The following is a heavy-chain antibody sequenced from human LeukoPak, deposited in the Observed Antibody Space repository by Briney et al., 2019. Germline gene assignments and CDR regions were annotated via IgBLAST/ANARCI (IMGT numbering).Heavy chain of an antibody. CDR1: GFTFSSYA. D-gene: IGHD4-11*01. CDR3: ARDEYSFDY. CDR2: ISYDGSNK. V-gene: IGHV3-30-3*01. J-gene: IGHJ4*02. Sequence: GGSLRLSCAASGFTFSSYAMHWVRQAPGKGLEWVAVISYDGSNKYYADSAKGRFTISRDNSKNTLYLQMNSLRDDDTAVYYCARDEYSFDYWGQGTLVTVSS.